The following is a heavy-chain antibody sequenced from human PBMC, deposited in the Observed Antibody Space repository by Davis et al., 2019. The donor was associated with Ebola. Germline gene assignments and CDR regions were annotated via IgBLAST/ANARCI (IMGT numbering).Heavy chain of an antibody. Sequence: GESLKISCTASGFTFGDYAMSWVRQAPGKGLEWVGFIRSKAYGGTTEYAASVKGRFTISRDDSKSIAYLQMNSLKTEDTAVYYCTRLDIVVVTAIDPWGQGTLVTVSS. CDR1: GFTFGDYA. D-gene: IGHD2-21*02. CDR2: IRSKAYGGTT. CDR3: TRLDIVVVTAIDP. J-gene: IGHJ5*02. V-gene: IGHV3-49*04.